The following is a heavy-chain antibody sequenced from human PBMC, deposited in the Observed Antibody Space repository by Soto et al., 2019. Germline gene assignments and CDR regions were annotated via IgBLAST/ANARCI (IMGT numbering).Heavy chain of an antibody. Sequence: GGSLRLSCAASGFTFSSYAMHWVRQAPGKGLEYVSAISSNGGSTYYANSVKGRFTISRDNSKNTLYLQMGSLRAEDMAVYYCASSDRPWSGDDYWGQGTLVTVSS. CDR3: ASSDRPWSGDDY. CDR1: GFTFSSYA. J-gene: IGHJ4*02. D-gene: IGHD3-3*01. CDR2: ISSNGGST. V-gene: IGHV3-64*01.